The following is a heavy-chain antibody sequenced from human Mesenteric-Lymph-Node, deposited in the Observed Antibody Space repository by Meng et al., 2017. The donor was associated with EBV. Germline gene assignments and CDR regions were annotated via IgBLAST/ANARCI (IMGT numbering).Heavy chain of an antibody. D-gene: IGHD6-13*01. CDR2: IFHSGSS. Sequence: QVQLQQWGAGLLKPSETLSLTCAVYGGSFSAYYWSWIRQSPGKGLEWIGSIFHSGSSYYNPSLKSRVTISVDTSKNQFSLKLSSVTAADTAVYYCARRGIAAAVGRFDPWGQGTLVTVSS. V-gene: IGHV4-34*12. CDR1: GGSFSAYY. CDR3: ARRGIAAAVGRFDP. J-gene: IGHJ5*02.